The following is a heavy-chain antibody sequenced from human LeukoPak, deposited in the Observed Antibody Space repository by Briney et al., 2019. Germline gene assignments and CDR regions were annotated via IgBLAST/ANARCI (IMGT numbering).Heavy chain of an antibody. V-gene: IGHV3-64*01. J-gene: IGHJ3*02. Sequence: GGSLRLSCAASGFTFSSYAMHWVRQAPGKGLEYVSAISSNGGSTYYANSVKGRFTISRDNSKNTLYLQMGNLRAEDMAVYYCAKQRGVPGAFDIWGQGTMVTVSS. CDR2: ISSNGGST. D-gene: IGHD1-26*01. CDR3: AKQRGVPGAFDI. CDR1: GFTFSSYA.